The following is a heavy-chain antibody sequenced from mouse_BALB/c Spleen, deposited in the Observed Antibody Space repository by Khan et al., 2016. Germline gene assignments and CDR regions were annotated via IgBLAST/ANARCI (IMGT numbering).Heavy chain of an antibody. CDR3: TRDSSGVFAY. V-gene: IGHV5-6-4*01. CDR2: ISSGGSYT. J-gene: IGHJ3*01. Sequence: EVELVESGGGLVKPGGSLKLSCAASGFNFSSYTMSWVRQTPEKRLEWVATISSGGSYTYYPDNMKGRFTISRDNAKNTLYLQMSSLKSEDTAMYYGTRDSSGVFAYWGQGTLVTVSA. D-gene: IGHD3-1*01. CDR1: GFNFSSYT.